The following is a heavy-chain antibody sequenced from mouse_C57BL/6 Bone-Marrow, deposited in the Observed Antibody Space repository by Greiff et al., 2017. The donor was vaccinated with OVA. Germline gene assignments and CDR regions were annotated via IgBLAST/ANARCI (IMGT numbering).Heavy chain of an antibody. V-gene: IGHV1-76*01. CDR3: AREGTFYYKFAY. J-gene: IGHJ3*01. CDR2: IYPGSGNT. CDR1: GYTFTDYY. Sequence: VQLQQSGAELVRPGASVKLSCKASGYTFTDYYINWVKQRPGQGLEWIARIYPGSGNTYYNEKFKGKATLTAEKSSSTAYMQLSSLTSEDSAVYFCAREGTFYYKFAYWGQGTLGTVS. D-gene: IGHD2-1*01.